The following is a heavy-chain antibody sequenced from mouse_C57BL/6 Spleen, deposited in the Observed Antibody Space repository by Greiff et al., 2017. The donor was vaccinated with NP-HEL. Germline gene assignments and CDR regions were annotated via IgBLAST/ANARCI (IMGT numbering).Heavy chain of an antibody. J-gene: IGHJ4*01. CDR3: AILDYAMDY. Sequence: EVQLQQSGPELVKPGASVKISCKASGYTFTDYYMNWVKQSHGKSLEWIGDINPNNGGTSYNQKFKGKATLTVDKSSSTAYMELRSLTSEDSAVYYCAILDYAMDYWGQGTSVTVSS. CDR2: INPNNGGT. D-gene: IGHD4-1*01. V-gene: IGHV1-26*01. CDR1: GYTFTDYY.